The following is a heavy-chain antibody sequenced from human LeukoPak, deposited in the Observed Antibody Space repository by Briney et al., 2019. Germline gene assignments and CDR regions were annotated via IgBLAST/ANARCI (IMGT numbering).Heavy chain of an antibody. D-gene: IGHD7-27*01. Sequence: SETLSLTCTVSGGSISSYYWSWIRQPPGKGLEWIGYIYYSGSTNYNPSLKSRVTISVDTSKNQFSLKLSSVTAADTAVYYRASLPEVWGAFDIWGQGTMVTVSS. J-gene: IGHJ3*02. CDR1: GGSISSYY. V-gene: IGHV4-59*01. CDR3: ASLPEVWGAFDI. CDR2: IYYSGST.